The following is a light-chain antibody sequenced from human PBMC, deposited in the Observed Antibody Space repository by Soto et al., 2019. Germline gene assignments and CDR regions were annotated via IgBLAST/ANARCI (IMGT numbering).Light chain of an antibody. CDR2: AAS. J-gene: IGKJ4*01. CDR3: QQSYSTPPG. V-gene: IGKV1-39*01. Sequence: DIQMTQSPSSLSASVGDRVTITCRASQSISSYLNWYQQKPGKAPKLLIYAASSLQSGVTSRFSGSGSGTDFTLTISSLQPEDFATYYCQQSYSTPPGFGGGTKVEIK. CDR1: QSISSY.